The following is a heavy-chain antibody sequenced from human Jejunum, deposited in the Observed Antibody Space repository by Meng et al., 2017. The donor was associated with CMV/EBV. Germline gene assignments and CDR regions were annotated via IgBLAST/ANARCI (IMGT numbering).Heavy chain of an antibody. V-gene: IGHV3-33*01. CDR1: GFSFSDYG. J-gene: IGHJ4*02. Sequence: CSASGFSFSDYGMRWVRQAPGKGLEWVAFVRYDASDIFYAASVKGRFIISRDNSRNTIHLQMNSLRVEDTAVYYCARRWAVAGLDYWGQGTLVTVSS. CDR3: ARRWAVAGLDY. CDR2: VRYDASDI. D-gene: IGHD6-19*01.